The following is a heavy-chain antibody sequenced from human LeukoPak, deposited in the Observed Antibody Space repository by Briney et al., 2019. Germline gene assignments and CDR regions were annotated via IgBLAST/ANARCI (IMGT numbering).Heavy chain of an antibody. CDR1: GFTFSAYA. CDR2: IGGSGDTT. V-gene: IGHV3-23*01. D-gene: IGHD2-15*01. CDR3: AKCSSGSYYSSGDY. Sequence: PGGSLRLSCAVSGFTFSAYAMAWVRQAPGKGLEWVSSIGGSGDTTYYADSVKGRSTISRDTSKNTLYLQMNSLTAEDAAVYYCAKCSSGSYYSSGDYWGQGTLVTVSS. J-gene: IGHJ4*02.